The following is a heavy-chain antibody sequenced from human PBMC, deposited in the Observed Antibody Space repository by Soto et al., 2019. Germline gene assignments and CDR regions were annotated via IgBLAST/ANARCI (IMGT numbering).Heavy chain of an antibody. CDR2: IDPSDSYT. CDR1: GYSFTSYW. Sequence: PGESLKIGCKVSGYSFTSYWISWVRQMPGKGLEWMGRIDPSDSYTNYSPSFQGHVTISADKSISTAYLQWSSLKASDTAMYYCASTPRAYYYGMDVWGQGTTVTVSS. J-gene: IGHJ6*02. V-gene: IGHV5-10-1*01. CDR3: ASTPRAYYYGMDV.